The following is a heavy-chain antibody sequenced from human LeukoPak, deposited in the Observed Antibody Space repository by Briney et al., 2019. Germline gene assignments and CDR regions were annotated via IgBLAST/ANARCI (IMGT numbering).Heavy chain of an antibody. CDR1: GLTFSSYS. V-gene: IGHV3-21*04. J-gene: IGHJ4*01. CDR3: AKDLWFGGSAFDS. D-gene: IGHD3-10*01. Sequence: GGSLRLSCEASGLTFSSYSMNWVRQAPGKGLEWVSSISGSSSYIYYADSVKGRFTISRHNAKNSVYLQMNSLTADDTALYYCAKDLWFGGSAFDSWGQGTLVAVSS. CDR2: ISGSSSYI.